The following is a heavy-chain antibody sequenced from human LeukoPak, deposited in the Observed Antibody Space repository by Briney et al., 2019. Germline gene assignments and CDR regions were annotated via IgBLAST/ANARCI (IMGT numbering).Heavy chain of an antibody. V-gene: IGHV3-23*01. Sequence: GGSLRLSCAASGFTFSSYAMSWVRQAPGKGLEWVSAFSGSGDRTYSADSVKGRFTISRDNSKNTLYLQMNSLRADDTAVYYCAEDGGDHPSHFWGQGTLVTVSS. D-gene: IGHD2-21*01. CDR2: FSGSGDRT. CDR1: GFTFSSYA. CDR3: AEDGGDHPSHF. J-gene: IGHJ4*02.